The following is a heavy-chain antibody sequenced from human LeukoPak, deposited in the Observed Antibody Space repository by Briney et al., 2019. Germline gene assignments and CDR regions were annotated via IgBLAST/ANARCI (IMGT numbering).Heavy chain of an antibody. CDR3: ARVGTVEAFDI. CDR1: GGSISSYY. J-gene: IGHJ3*02. V-gene: IGHV4-59*01. CDR2: IYYSGST. Sequence: KSSETLSLTCTVSGGSISSYYWSWIRQPPGKGLEWIGYIYYSGSTNYDPSLKSRVTISVDTSKNQFSLKLSSVTAADTAVYYCARVGTVEAFDIWGQGTMVTVSS.